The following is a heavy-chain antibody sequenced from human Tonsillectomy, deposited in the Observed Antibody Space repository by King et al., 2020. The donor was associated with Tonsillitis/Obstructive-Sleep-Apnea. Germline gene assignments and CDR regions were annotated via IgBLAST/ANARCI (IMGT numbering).Heavy chain of an antibody. D-gene: IGHD3-22*01. V-gene: IGHV5-10-1*03. CDR3: ACPRSTMTLVVNRGMDV. CDR2: IDPSDSYT. Sequence: VQLVESGAVVKKPGESLRISCKGSGYSFTRNWISWVRQMPGKGLEWMGRIDPSDSYTNYSPSFQGHVTFSADKSISTAYLQWSSLKASCTAMYYCACPRSTMTLVVNRGMDVSCQGSSVTVS. J-gene: IGHJ6*02. CDR1: GYSFTRNW.